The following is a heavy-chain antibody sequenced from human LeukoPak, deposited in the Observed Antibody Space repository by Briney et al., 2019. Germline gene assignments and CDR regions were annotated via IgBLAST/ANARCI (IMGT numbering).Heavy chain of an antibody. CDR2: ISGSGGST. CDR1: GFTFSSYA. J-gene: IGHJ4*02. CDR3: ATSEDYYDSSGPFD. Sequence: PGGSLRLSCAASGFTFSSYAMSWVRQAPGKGLEWVSAISGSGGSTYYADSVKGRFTISRDNSKNTLYLQMNSLRAEDTAVYYCATSEDYYDSSGPFDWGQGTLVTVSS. D-gene: IGHD3-22*01. V-gene: IGHV3-23*01.